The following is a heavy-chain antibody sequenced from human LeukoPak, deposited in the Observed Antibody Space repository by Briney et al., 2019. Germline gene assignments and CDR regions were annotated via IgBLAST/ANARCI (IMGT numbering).Heavy chain of an antibody. CDR3: ARPEYCSSTSCIPVGAFDI. V-gene: IGHV1-18*01. CDR1: GYTFTSDG. D-gene: IGHD2-2*01. J-gene: IGHJ3*02. Sequence: ASVKVSCKASGYTFTSDGISWVRQAPGQGREWMGWISAYNGNTNYAQKLQGRDTMTTDSSTSTAYMELRSLRSDDTAVYYCARPEYCSSTSCIPVGAFDIWGQGTMVTVSS. CDR2: ISAYNGNT.